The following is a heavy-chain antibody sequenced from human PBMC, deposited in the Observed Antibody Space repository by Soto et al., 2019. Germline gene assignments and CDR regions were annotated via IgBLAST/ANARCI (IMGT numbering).Heavy chain of an antibody. CDR3: ARVWGGAFDI. CDR1: GGSISSSSYY. Sequence: PSETMSLTCTVSGGSISSSSYYWVWIRQPPGKGLEWIGSIYYSGSTNYNPSLKSRVTISVDTSKNQFSLKLSSVTAADTAVYYCARVWGGAFDIWGQGTMVTVSS. V-gene: IGHV4-39*07. CDR2: IYYSGST. D-gene: IGHD3-10*01. J-gene: IGHJ3*02.